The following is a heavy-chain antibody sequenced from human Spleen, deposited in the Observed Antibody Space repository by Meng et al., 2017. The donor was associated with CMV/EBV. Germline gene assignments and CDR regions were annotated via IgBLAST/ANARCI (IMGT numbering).Heavy chain of an antibody. Sequence: QVQLQQWGAGLLKPSETLSLACAVYGGSFSGYYWSWIRQPPGKGLEWIGEINHSGSTNYNPSLKSRVTISVDTSKNQFSLKLSSVTAADTAVYYCARAEGNWNGWFDPWGQGTLVTASS. J-gene: IGHJ5*02. CDR3: ARAEGNWNGWFDP. CDR2: INHSGST. CDR1: GGSFSGYY. V-gene: IGHV4-34*01. D-gene: IGHD1-20*01.